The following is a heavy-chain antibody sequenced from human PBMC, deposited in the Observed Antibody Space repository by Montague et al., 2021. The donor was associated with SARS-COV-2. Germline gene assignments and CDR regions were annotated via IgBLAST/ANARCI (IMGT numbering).Heavy chain of an antibody. CDR1: GFIFSDYY. CDR3: ARDQGGYGTFDI. V-gene: IGHV3-11*01. J-gene: IGHJ3*02. CDR2: ISGSGSKT. Sequence: FRSLSFSASGFIFSDYYMMWIRQAPGKGLEWVSHISGSGSKTYYADSVKGRFTISRDTANNSVYLQMNFLGAEDTAVYYCARDQGGYGTFDIWGQGTMVTVSS. D-gene: IGHD5-12*01.